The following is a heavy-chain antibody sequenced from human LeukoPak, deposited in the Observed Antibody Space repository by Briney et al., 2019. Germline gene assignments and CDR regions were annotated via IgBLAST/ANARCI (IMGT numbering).Heavy chain of an antibody. J-gene: IGHJ4*02. D-gene: IGHD1-26*01. Sequence: APVKVSCKASGYTFTSYGISWVRQAPGQGLEWMGWISAYNGNTNYAQKLQGRVTMTTDTSTSTAYMELRSLRSDDTAVYYCARDFGIVGATAVDYWGQGTLVTVSS. CDR3: ARDFGIVGATAVDY. CDR1: GYTFTSYG. CDR2: ISAYNGNT. V-gene: IGHV1-18*01.